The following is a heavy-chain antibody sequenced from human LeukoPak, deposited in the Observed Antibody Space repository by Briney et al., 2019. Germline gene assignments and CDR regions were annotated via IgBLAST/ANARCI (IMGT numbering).Heavy chain of an antibody. J-gene: IGHJ5*02. D-gene: IGHD6-13*01. CDR1: GFTFSSYA. CDR2: ISGSGGST. CDR3: AKDRPYISSWYGCSTP. Sequence: PGGSLRLSCAASGFTFSSYAMSWVRQAPGKGLEWVSAISGSGGSTYYADSVKGRFTISRDSSRSTLYLQMHSLRAEDTAVYYCAKDRPYISSWYGCSTPWGQGTLVTVSS. V-gene: IGHV3-23*01.